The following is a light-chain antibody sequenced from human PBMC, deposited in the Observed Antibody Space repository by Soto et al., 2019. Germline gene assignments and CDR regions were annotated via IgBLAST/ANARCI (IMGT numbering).Light chain of an antibody. CDR1: SSNIGAGYD. CDR2: GNN. CDR3: QSYDSSLRVV. Sequence: QSVLTQPPSVSGAPGQRVTISCTGSSSNIGAGYDVHWYQQLPGTAPKLLIYGNNNRPSGVPDRFSGSKSGTSAFLAITGLQAEDEADYYCQSYDSSLRVVFGGGTKVTVL. J-gene: IGLJ2*01. V-gene: IGLV1-40*01.